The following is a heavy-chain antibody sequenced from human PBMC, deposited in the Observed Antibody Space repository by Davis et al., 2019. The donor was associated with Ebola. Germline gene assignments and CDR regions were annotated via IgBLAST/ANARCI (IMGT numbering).Heavy chain of an antibody. CDR3: ARDEDSSGYYYARLFDY. J-gene: IGHJ4*02. D-gene: IGHD3-22*01. CDR1: GYTFTSYV. Sequence: ASVKVSCKASGYTFTSYVISWVRQAPGQGHEWMGWISAYNGNTNYAQKLQGRVTMTTDTSTSTAYMELRSLRSDDTAVYYCARDEDSSGYYYARLFDYWGQGTLVTVSS. V-gene: IGHV1-18*01. CDR2: ISAYNGNT.